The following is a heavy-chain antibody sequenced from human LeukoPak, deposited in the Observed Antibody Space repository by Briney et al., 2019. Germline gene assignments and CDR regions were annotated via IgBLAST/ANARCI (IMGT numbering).Heavy chain of an antibody. CDR2: IYYGGST. Sequence: SETLSLTCIVSGVSISSSDYYWGWIRQPPGKGLEWIGSIYYGGSTYYNPSLKSRVTISVDTSMNQFSLKLSFVTTADTAVYYCARNPATEYFDYWGQGTLVTVSS. CDR3: ARNPATEYFDY. J-gene: IGHJ4*02. CDR1: GVSISSSDYY. V-gene: IGHV4-39*01.